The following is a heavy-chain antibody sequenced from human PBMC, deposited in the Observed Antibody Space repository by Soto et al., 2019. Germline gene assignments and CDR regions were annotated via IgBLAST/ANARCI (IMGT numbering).Heavy chain of an antibody. CDR2: IYYSGST. CDR1: GGSISSYY. D-gene: IGHD1-26*01. Sequence: SETLSLTCTVSGGSISSYYWSWIRQPPGKGLEWIGYIYYSGSTNYNPSLKSRVTISVDTSKNQFSLKLSSVTAADTAVYHCARATTNFDYWGQGTLVTVSS. CDR3: ARATTNFDY. J-gene: IGHJ4*02. V-gene: IGHV4-59*01.